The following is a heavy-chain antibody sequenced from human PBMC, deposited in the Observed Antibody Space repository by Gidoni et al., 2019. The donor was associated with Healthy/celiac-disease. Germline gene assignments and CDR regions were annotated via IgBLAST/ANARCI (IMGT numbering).Heavy chain of an antibody. CDR1: GLTFDDYA. D-gene: IGHD3-22*01. CDR2: ISWNSGSI. CDR3: AKAEVNYYDSSGPSYFQH. V-gene: IGHV3-9*01. Sequence: EVQLVESGGGLVQPGRSLRLSCAASGLTFDDYAMHWVRQAPGKGLEWVSGISWNSGSIGYADSVKGRFTISRDNVKNSLYLQMNSLRAEDTALYYCAKAEVNYYDSSGPSYFQHWGQGTLVTVSS. J-gene: IGHJ1*01.